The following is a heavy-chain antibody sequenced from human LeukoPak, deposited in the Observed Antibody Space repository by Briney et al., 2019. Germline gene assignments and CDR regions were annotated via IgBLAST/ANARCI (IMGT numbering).Heavy chain of an antibody. CDR2: IKQDGSEK. CDR3: ASGYSSGWYVIDY. CDR1: GFTFSSYW. D-gene: IGHD6-19*01. Sequence: GGPLRLSCAASGFTFSSYWMSWVRQAPGKGLEWVANIKQDGSEKYYVDSVKGRFTISRDNAKNSLYLQMNSLRADDTAVYYCASGYSSGWYVIDYWGQGTLVTVSS. J-gene: IGHJ4*02. V-gene: IGHV3-7*01.